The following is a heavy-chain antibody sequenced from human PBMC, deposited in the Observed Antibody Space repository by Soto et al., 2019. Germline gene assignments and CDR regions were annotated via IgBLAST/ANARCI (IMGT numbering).Heavy chain of an antibody. CDR2: ISYDGSNK. CDR3: ANEKSAMYYFDY. Sequence: QVQLVESGGGVVQPGRSLRLSCAASGFTFSSYGMHWVRQAPGKGLEWVAVISYDGSNKYYADSVKGRFTISRDISKNTLYLQMNSLRAEDTAVYYCANEKSAMYYFDYWGQGTLVTVSS. CDR1: GFTFSSYG. V-gene: IGHV3-30*18. J-gene: IGHJ4*02.